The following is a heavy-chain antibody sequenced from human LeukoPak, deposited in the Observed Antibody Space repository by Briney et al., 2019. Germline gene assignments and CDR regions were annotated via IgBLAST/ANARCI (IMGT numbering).Heavy chain of an antibody. D-gene: IGHD6-6*01. CDR3: ARGSAMFDYSSSYWFDP. Sequence: PSQTLSLTCAVSGGSISSGGYYWSWIRQPPGKGLEWIGEINHSGSTNYNPSLKSRVTMSVDTSKNQFSLKLSSVTAADTAVYYCARGSAMFDYSSSYWFDPWGQGTLVTVSS. CDR1: GGSISSGGYY. CDR2: INHSGST. V-gene: IGHV4-30-2*01. J-gene: IGHJ5*02.